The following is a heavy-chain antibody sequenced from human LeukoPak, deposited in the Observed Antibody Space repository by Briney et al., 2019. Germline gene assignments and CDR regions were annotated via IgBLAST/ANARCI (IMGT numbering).Heavy chain of an antibody. V-gene: IGHV3-23*01. CDR2: ISGSGGST. CDR1: GFTFSSYA. D-gene: IGHD6-13*01. CDR3: ARGKYSSSWSIDY. Sequence: AGGSLRLSCAASGFTFSSYAMSWVRQAPGKGLEWVSAISGSGGSTYYADSVEGRFTISRDNSKNTLYLQMNSLRAEDTAVYYCARGKYSSSWSIDYWGQGTLVTVSS. J-gene: IGHJ4*02.